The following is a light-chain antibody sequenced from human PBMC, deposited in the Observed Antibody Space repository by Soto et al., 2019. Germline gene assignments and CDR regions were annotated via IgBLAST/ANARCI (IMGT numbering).Light chain of an antibody. CDR3: LLYFGVFFV. CDR2: STN. Sequence: QAVVTQEPSLTVSPGGAGTLTCASSTGPVTSGFYPHWVQQKTGQEPRALIYSTNNKNPWTPARFSAPLLGGKAPLHLSGVQLEDGADYYGLLYFGVFFVFGAGTRVT. V-gene: IGLV7-43*01. CDR1: TGPVTSGFY. J-gene: IGLJ1*01.